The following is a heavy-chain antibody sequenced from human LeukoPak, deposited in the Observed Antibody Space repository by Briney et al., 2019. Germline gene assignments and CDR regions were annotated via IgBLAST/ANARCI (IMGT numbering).Heavy chain of an antibody. D-gene: IGHD3-9*01. CDR1: GFTLSSYW. Sequence: PGGSLRLSCAASGFTLSSYWIHWVRQAPGKGLVWVSRINSDGRRTTYADSVKGRFTISRDNAKNSLYLQMNSLRDEDTAVYYCARDNDWAFHYWGQGTLVTVSS. CDR3: ARDNDWAFHY. J-gene: IGHJ4*02. V-gene: IGHV3-74*01. CDR2: INSDGRRT.